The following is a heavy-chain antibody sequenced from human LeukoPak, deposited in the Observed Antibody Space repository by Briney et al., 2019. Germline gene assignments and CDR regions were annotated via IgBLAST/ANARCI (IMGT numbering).Heavy chain of an antibody. CDR1: GFTFSSYS. J-gene: IGHJ4*02. CDR2: ISSSGSTI. D-gene: IGHD2-8*02. CDR3: ARANRAWSSFDY. V-gene: IGHV3-48*04. Sequence: GGSLRLSCAASGFTFSSYSMNWVRQAPGKGLEWVSYISSSGSTIYYADSVKGRFTISRDNAKNSLYLQMNSLRAEDTAVYYCARANRAWSSFDYWGQGTLVTVSS.